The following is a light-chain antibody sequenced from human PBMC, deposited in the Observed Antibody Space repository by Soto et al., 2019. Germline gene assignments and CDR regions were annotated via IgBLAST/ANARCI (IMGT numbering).Light chain of an antibody. CDR3: AAWDDSLNGYV. J-gene: IGLJ1*01. V-gene: IGLV1-44*01. Sequence: QSVLTQPPSASGTPGQRVTISCSGSSSNIGSNTVNWYQQLPGTAPKLLTYSNNQRPSGVPDRFSGSKSGTSASLAISGLQSEDEADYYCAAWDDSLNGYVFGPGTKLTVL. CDR1: SSNIGSNT. CDR2: SNN.